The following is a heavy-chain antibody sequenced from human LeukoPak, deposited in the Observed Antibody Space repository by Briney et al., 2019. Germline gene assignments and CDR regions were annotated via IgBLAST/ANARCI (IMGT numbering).Heavy chain of an antibody. D-gene: IGHD2-2*01. J-gene: IGHJ4*02. CDR2: IYYSGST. CDR3: ARLPAARVLDY. V-gene: IGHV4-4*02. Sequence: SETLSLTCAVSGGSISSSNWWSWVRQPPGKGLEWIGSIYYSGSTYYNPSLKSRVIISVDKSRNQFSLKLTSVTAADTAVYFCARLPAARVLDYWGQGTLVTVSS. CDR1: GGSISSSNW.